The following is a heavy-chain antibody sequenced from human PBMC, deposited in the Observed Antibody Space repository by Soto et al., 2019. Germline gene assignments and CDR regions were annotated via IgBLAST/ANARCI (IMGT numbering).Heavy chain of an antibody. Sequence: ALRLSCTASGFTFGDYAMSWFRQAPGKGLEWVGFIRSKAYGGTTEYAASVKGRFTISRDDSKSIAYLQMNSLKTEDTAVYYCTRVVPITMVRGVIPYYYYYYGMDVWGQGTTVTVSS. D-gene: IGHD3-10*01. J-gene: IGHJ6*02. CDR1: GFTFGDYA. V-gene: IGHV3-49*03. CDR2: IRSKAYGGTT. CDR3: TRVVPITMVRGVIPYYYYYYGMDV.